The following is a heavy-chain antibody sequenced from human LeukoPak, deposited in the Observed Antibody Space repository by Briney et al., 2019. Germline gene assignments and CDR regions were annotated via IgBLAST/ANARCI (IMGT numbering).Heavy chain of an antibody. Sequence: PSETLSLTCTVSGGSISSSGYYRGWIRQSPEKGLEWIGEVTRSGITNYNPSLESRVTMSLDKSARQLSLRLISVTTADTAVYYCARLDQLIQDFWYFDLWGRGTLVAVSS. CDR1: GGSISSSGYY. V-gene: IGHV4-39*07. CDR3: ARLDQLIQDFWYFDL. CDR2: VTRSGIT. D-gene: IGHD2-2*01. J-gene: IGHJ2*01.